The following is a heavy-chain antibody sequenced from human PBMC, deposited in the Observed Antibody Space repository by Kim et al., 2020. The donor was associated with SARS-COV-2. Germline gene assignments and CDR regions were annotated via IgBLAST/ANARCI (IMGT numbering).Heavy chain of an antibody. CDR3: ARHLLLRDAFNI. J-gene: IGHJ3*02. CDR2: IYYSGST. D-gene: IGHD3-10*01. CDR1: GGSISSSSYY. Sequence: SETLSLTCSVSGGSISSSSYYWVWIRQPPGKGLEWIGSIYYSGSTYSNPSLKSRVTISVDTSKNQFSLKLSSVTAADTAVYYCARHLLLRDAFNIWGQGTMVIVSS. V-gene: IGHV4-39*01.